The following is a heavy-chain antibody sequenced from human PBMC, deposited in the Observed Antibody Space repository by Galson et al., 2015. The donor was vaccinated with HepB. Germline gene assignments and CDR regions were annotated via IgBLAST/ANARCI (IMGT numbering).Heavy chain of an antibody. CDR1: GGTFSSYA. J-gene: IGHJ2*01. Sequence: SVKVSCKASGGTFSSYAISWVRQAPGQGLEWMGGIIPIFGTANYAQKFQGRVTITADESTSTAYMELSSLRSEDTAVYYCARDPTYYDFWSGPPHYWYFDLWGRGTLVTVSS. V-gene: IGHV1-69*13. CDR3: ARDPTYYDFWSGPPHYWYFDL. CDR2: IIPIFGTA. D-gene: IGHD3-3*01.